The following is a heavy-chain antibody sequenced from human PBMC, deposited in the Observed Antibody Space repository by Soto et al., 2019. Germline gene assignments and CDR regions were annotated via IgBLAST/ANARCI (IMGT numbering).Heavy chain of an antibody. V-gene: IGHV1-69*01. Sequence: QVQLVQSGAEVKKPGSSVKVSCKASGGTFSSYAISWVRQAPGQGLEWMGGIIPIFGTANYAQKFQGRVTITADESTSTAYMELSSLRSEYTAVYYCARGTSSYYYDSSGYYQQFDYWGQGTLVTVSS. D-gene: IGHD3-22*01. CDR3: ARGTSSYYYDSSGYYQQFDY. J-gene: IGHJ4*02. CDR2: IIPIFGTA. CDR1: GGTFSSYA.